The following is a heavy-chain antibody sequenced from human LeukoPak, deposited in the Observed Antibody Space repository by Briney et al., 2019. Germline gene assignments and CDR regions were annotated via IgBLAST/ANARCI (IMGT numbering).Heavy chain of an antibody. J-gene: IGHJ3*02. D-gene: IGHD4-17*01. V-gene: IGHV4-59*02. CDR3: ARVGPAHDYGDPHDAFDI. Sequence: SETLSLTCSVSGGSVSSSFWSWIRKPPGKGLDWIGHIYYSWSTNYNPSLKSRVTVSVDTSKNHFSLKVPSGTAGDPAAYYCARVGPAHDYGDPHDAFDIWAKGHWSPCLQ. CDR2: IYYSWST. CDR1: GGSVSSSF.